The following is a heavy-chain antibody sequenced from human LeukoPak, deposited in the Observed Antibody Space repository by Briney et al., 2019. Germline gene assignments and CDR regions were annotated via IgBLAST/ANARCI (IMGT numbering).Heavy chain of an antibody. Sequence: SVKVSCKASGGTFSSYAISWVRQAPGQGLEWMGGIIPIFGTANYAQKFQGRVTITADESTSTAYMELSSLRSEDTAVYYCARLMTTHPLLGWFDPWGQGTLVTVSS. CDR1: GGTFSSYA. CDR2: IIPIFGTA. V-gene: IGHV1-69*13. D-gene: IGHD4-11*01. J-gene: IGHJ5*02. CDR3: ARLMTTHPLLGWFDP.